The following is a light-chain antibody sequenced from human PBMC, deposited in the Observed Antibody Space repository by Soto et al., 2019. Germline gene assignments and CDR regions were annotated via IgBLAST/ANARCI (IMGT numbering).Light chain of an antibody. CDR2: AAS. Sequence: DIQMTQSPSSLSASVGDRVTITCRASQDISNYLAWYQQKPGKVPKLLIYAASTLQSGVPSRFSGSGSGTDFTLTISSLQPEDVATYYCLKYHSAQGITFGQGKRLEIK. V-gene: IGKV1-27*01. J-gene: IGKJ5*01. CDR1: QDISNY. CDR3: LKYHSAQGIT.